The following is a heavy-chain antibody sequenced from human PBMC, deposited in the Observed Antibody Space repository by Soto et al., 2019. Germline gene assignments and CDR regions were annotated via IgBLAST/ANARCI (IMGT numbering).Heavy chain of an antibody. CDR1: EFTFIIYS. J-gene: IGHJ4*02. CDR2: ISSSSGTR. CDR3: AKDRPSSSSFGVVY. V-gene: IGHV3-48*01. D-gene: IGHD6-6*01. Sequence: GSRRLSCASSEFTFIIYSMKWVRQAPGKGLEWVSYISSSSGTRYYADSVKGRFTISRDNSKNTLYLQMNSLRAEDTAVYYCAKDRPSSSSFGVVYWGQGTLVTVSS.